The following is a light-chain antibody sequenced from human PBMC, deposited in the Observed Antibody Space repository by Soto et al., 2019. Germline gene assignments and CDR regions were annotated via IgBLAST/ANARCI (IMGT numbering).Light chain of an antibody. CDR2: QDS. Sequence: SYELTQPPSVSVSPGQIASITCSGDKLGDKYASWYQQKPGQSPVLVIYQDSKRPSGIPERFSGSNSGNTATLTISGTQAMDEADYYCQAWDSSTGVFGTGTKLTVL. CDR1: KLGDKY. V-gene: IGLV3-1*01. CDR3: QAWDSSTGV. J-gene: IGLJ1*01.